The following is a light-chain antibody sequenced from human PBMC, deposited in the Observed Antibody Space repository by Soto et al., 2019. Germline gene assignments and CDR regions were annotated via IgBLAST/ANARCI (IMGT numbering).Light chain of an antibody. CDR3: QQRYNWPPT. CDR2: DTS. CDR1: QTVSSF. J-gene: IGKJ2*01. V-gene: IGKV3-11*01. Sequence: EIVLSQSPAILSLSPGDGDTLSCRASQTVSSFLAWYQQKPGQAPRLLIYDTSNRATGVPARFSASGSGTDFTLTISILEPEDFAVYFCQQRYNWPPTFGQGTKLEIK.